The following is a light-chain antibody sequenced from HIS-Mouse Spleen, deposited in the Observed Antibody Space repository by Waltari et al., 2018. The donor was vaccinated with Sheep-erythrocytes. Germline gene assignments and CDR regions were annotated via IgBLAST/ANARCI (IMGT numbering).Light chain of an antibody. J-gene: IGKJ2*01. CDR1: QGISSY. CDR3: QQLNSYPYT. Sequence: DIQLTQSPSFLSASVGDRVTITCRASQGISSYLACYHQKPGKAPKLLIHAASTLQSGVPSRFSGSGSGTEFTLTISSLQPEDFATYYCQQLNSYPYTFGQGTKLEIK. V-gene: IGKV1-9*01. CDR2: AAS.